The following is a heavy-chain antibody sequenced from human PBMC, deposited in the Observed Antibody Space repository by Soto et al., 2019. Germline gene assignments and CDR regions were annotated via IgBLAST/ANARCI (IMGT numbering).Heavy chain of an antibody. J-gene: IGHJ3*02. CDR3: TTGLVKGRGAFDI. D-gene: IGHD2-21*01. CDR2: IKSKTDGGTT. Sequence: YAGIWIRQPRGKGLEWVGRIKSKTDGGTTDYAAPVKGRFTISRDDSKNTLYLQMNSLKTEDTAVYYCTTGLVKGRGAFDIWGQGTMVTVSS. CDR1: YAG. V-gene: IGHV3-15*07.